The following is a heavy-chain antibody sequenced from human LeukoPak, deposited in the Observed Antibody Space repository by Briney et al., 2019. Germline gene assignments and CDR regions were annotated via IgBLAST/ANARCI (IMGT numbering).Heavy chain of an antibody. D-gene: IGHD3-10*01. Sequence: GESLKISCKASGYSFSSYWIGWVRQMPGKGLEWMGVIYPGDSDTRYSPSFQGQVTISADKSISTVSLQWSSLKESDTAMYYCARQRGGSGSINWFDPWGQGTLVTVSS. CDR3: ARQRGGSGSINWFDP. CDR1: GYSFSSYW. CDR2: IYPGDSDT. J-gene: IGHJ5*02. V-gene: IGHV5-51*01.